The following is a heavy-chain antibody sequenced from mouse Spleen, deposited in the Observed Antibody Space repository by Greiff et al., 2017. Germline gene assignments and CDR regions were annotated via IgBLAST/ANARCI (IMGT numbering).Heavy chain of an antibody. CDR3: ARSRKGDPFAY. Sequence: QVQLKQSGPGLVQPSQSLSITCTVSGFSLTSYGVHWVRQSPGKGLEWLGVIWSGGSTDYNAAFISRLSISKDNSKSQVFFKMNSLQADDTAIYYCARSRKGDPFAYWGQGTLVTVSA. V-gene: IGHV2-2*01. J-gene: IGHJ3*01. CDR1: GFSLTSYG. D-gene: IGHD2-13*01. CDR2: IWSGGST.